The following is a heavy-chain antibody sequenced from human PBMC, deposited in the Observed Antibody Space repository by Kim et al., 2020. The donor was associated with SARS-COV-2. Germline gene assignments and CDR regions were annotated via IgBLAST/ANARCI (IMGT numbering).Heavy chain of an antibody. J-gene: IGHJ3*02. CDR3: AKSPHYYDSSGYHDAFDI. V-gene: IGHV1-69*01. Sequence: QGRVTITADESTSTAYMELSSLRSEDTAVYYCAKSPHYYDSSGYHDAFDIWGQGTMVTVSS. D-gene: IGHD3-22*01.